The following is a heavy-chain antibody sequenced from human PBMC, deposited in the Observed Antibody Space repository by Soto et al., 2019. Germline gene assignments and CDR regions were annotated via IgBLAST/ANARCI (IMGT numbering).Heavy chain of an antibody. J-gene: IGHJ5*02. CDR1: GGSISSYY. D-gene: IGHD4-17*01. CDR2: IHYSGST. Sequence: PSETLSLTCTVSGGSISSYYWSWIRQPPGKGLEWIGYIHYSGSTNYNPSLKSRVTISVDTSRNQFSLILSSVTAADTAVYHCARESTVTTFSSWFDPWGQGTLVTVSS. V-gene: IGHV4-59*01. CDR3: ARESTVTTFSSWFDP.